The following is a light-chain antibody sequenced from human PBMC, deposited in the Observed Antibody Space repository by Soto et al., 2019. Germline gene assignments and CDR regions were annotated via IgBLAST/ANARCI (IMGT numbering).Light chain of an antibody. J-gene: IGLJ1*01. CDR2: VNSDGSH. V-gene: IGLV4-69*02. CDR3: QTWGTGIYV. CDR1: SGHSSYA. Sequence: QSVLTQSPSASASLGPSVTLTCTLSSGHSSYAIAWHQQQPEKGPRYLMKVNSDGSHSKGDGIPDRSSGSSAGAERHLTTARLQSEEEAYYCCQTWGTGIYVFGRGTKLTVL.